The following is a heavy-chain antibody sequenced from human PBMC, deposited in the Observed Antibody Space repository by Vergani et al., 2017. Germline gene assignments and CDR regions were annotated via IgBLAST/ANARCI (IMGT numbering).Heavy chain of an antibody. CDR1: GYTFTSYG. CDR3: AGVRRGYCGGGSGYSRVYYYYGMDV. Sequence: QVQLVQSGAEVKKPGASVKVSCKASGYTFTSYGISWVRQAPGQGLEWMGWISAYKGNTNYAQKLQGRVTMTTDTSTSEAYMELRSLSSDDPAVYYCAGVRRGYCGGGSGYSRVYYYYGMDVWGQGTTVTVSS. CDR2: ISAYKGNT. D-gene: IGHD2-15*01. J-gene: IGHJ6*02. V-gene: IGHV1-18*01.